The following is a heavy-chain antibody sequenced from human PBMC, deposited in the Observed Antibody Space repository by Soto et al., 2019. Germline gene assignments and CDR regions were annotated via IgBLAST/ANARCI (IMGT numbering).Heavy chain of an antibody. CDR1: GGTFSSYA. CDR3: ARDRFSCSGGSCYSWAWFDP. Sequence: GASVKVSCKASGGTFSSYAISWVRQAPGQGLEWMGGIIPIFGTANYAQKFQGRVTITADESTSTAYMELSSLRSEDTAVYYCARDRFSCSGGSCYSWAWFDPWGQGTLVTVSS. CDR2: IIPIFGTA. J-gene: IGHJ5*02. V-gene: IGHV1-69*13. D-gene: IGHD2-15*01.